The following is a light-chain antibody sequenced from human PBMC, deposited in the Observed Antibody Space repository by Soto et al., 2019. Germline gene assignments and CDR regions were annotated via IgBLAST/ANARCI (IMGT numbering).Light chain of an antibody. V-gene: IGKV3-20*01. CDR2: GAS. Sequence: EIVLTQSPGTLSLSPGERATLSCRAIQSVSSSFLAWYQRKPGQAPRLLIYGASSRATGIPDRFSGSGSGTDFTLTISRLEPEDFAVYYCHQYGSSPATFGQGTKV. CDR1: QSVSSSF. J-gene: IGKJ1*01. CDR3: HQYGSSPAT.